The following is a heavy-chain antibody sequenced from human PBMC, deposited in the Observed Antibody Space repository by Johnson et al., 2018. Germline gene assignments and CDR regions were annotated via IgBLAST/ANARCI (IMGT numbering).Heavy chain of an antibody. CDR2: IIPIFGTV. CDR3: ARPGYGCHFQDAFDI. Sequence: QVQLVQSGAEVKKPGSSVKVSCKASGGTFSSYGLSWVRQAPGQGLEWMGGIIPIFGTVNYAQKFQGRVRITAGESTSTAYMELSSLRSEDTAGYYCARPGYGCHFQDAFDIWCQGTMVIVSS. CDR1: GGTFSSYG. V-gene: IGHV1-69*12. J-gene: IGHJ3*02. D-gene: IGHD4-17*01.